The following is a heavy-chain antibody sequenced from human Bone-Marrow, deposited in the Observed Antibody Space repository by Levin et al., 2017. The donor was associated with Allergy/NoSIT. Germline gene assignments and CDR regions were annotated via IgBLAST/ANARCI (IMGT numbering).Heavy chain of an antibody. D-gene: IGHD2-2*01. CDR2: ISYDGSNK. CDR3: ARPYCSSTSCWKKEDGFDP. CDR1: GFTFSSYA. V-gene: IGHV3-30*04. Sequence: SCAASGFTFSSYAMHWVRQAPGKGLEWVAVISYDGSNKYYADSVKGRFTISRDNSKNTLYLQMNSLRAEDTAVYYCARPYCSSTSCWKKEDGFDPWGQGTLVTVSS. J-gene: IGHJ5*02.